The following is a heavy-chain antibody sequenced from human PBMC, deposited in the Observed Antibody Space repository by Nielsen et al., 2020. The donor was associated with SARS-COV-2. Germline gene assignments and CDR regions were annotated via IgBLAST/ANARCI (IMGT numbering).Heavy chain of an antibody. J-gene: IGHJ4*02. CDR3: ARDAAYSRFDY. V-gene: IGHV3-74*01. CDR1: GFTFRDYW. Sequence: GGSLRLSCAASGFTFRDYWMHWVRQAPGEGLVWVSRINPDGSKTAHADSVKGRFTISRDNAGKSLYLQMNSLRAEDTAVYYCARDAAYSRFDYWGQGTLVTVSS. CDR2: INPDGSKT. D-gene: IGHD4-11*01.